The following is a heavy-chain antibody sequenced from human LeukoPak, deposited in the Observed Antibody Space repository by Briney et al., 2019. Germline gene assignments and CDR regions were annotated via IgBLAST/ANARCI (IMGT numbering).Heavy chain of an antibody. CDR1: GGSISSYY. J-gene: IGHJ4*02. Sequence: SETLSLTCTVSGGSISSYYWSWIRQPPGKGLEWIGYIYYSGSTNYNPSLKSRVTISVDTSKNQFSLKLSSVTAADTAVYYCARGPMGDYWGQGILVTVSS. CDR2: IYYSGST. CDR3: ARGPMGDY. V-gene: IGHV4-59*12. D-gene: IGHD3-16*01.